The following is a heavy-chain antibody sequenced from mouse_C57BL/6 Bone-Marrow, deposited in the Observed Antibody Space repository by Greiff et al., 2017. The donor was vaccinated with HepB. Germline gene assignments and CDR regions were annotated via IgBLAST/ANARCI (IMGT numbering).Heavy chain of an antibody. CDR1: GYTFTSYG. J-gene: IGHJ1*03. CDR3: ARKIGGSSWYFDV. CDR2: IYPRSGNT. V-gene: IGHV1-81*01. D-gene: IGHD1-1*01. Sequence: QVQLQQSGAELARPGASVKLSCKASGYTFTSYGISWVKQRTGQGLEWIGEIYPRSGNTYYNEKFKGKATLTADKSSSTAYMELRSLTSEDSAVYFCARKIGGSSWYFDVWGTGTTVTVSS.